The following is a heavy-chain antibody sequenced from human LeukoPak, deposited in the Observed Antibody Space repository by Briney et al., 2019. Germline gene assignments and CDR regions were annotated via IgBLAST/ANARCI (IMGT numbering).Heavy chain of an antibody. CDR1: VYTFTGYY. Sequence: ASVKVSCMASVYTFTGYYMHWVGQAPGQGLEWMGWINPNSGGTNYAQKFQGWVTLTSNTPISTAYMALSRLRSDDTAVYYGARSPSSVGYFDYWGQGTLVTISS. D-gene: IGHD1-26*01. CDR3: ARSPSSVGYFDY. V-gene: IGHV1-2*04. CDR2: INPNSGGT. J-gene: IGHJ4*02.